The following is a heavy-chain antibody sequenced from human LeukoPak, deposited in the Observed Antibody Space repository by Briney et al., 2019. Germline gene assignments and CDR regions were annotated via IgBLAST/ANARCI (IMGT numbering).Heavy chain of an antibody. CDR1: GFTFSSYW. V-gene: IGHV3-74*01. CDR3: ARASNRNSINFDY. Sequence: GSLRLSCAASGFTFSSYWMHWVRQAPGKGLVWVSRLNSDGSSTSYADSVKGRFTISRDNAETTLHLQMNNLSAEDTAVYYCARASNRNSINFDYWGQGALATVSS. J-gene: IGHJ4*02. CDR2: LNSDGSST. D-gene: IGHD1-7*01.